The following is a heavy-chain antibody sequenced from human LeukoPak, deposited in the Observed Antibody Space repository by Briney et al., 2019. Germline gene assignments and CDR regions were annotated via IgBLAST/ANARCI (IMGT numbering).Heavy chain of an antibody. J-gene: IGHJ4*02. D-gene: IGHD6-19*01. CDR2: ISYDANDK. V-gene: IGHV3-30*04. CDR1: GFTFSNYA. Sequence: PGGSLRLSCAASGFTFSNYAMHWVRQAPGKGLEWVAVISYDANDKYYADSVKGRFTISRGNSKNTLYLQMNSLRAEDTAVYYCARDQRIAVAGTMVSYWGQGTLVTVSS. CDR3: ARDQRIAVAGTMVSY.